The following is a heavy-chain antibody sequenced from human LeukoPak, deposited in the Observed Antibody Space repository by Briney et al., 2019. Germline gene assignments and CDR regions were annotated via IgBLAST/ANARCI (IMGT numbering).Heavy chain of an antibody. V-gene: IGHV4-59*01. CDR1: GGSISSYF. D-gene: IGHD2-21*01. Sequence: SETLSLTCTVSGGSISSYFWTWIRQPPGKGLEWIAYISSSGSTNYNPSLESRVTISVDTSKNQFSLKLNSVTAADTAVYYCVREGVWSGWFDTWGQGTLVTVSS. CDR3: VREGVWSGWFDT. J-gene: IGHJ5*02. CDR2: ISSSGST.